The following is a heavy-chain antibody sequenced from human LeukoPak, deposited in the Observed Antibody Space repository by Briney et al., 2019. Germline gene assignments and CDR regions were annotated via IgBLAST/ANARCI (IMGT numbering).Heavy chain of an antibody. J-gene: IGHJ4*02. D-gene: IGHD3-22*01. CDR1: GYSFTSYW. Sequence: KRGESLKISCKGSGYSFTSYWIGWVRQKPGKGLEWMGIIFPGDSDTRYSPSFQGQVTISADKSISTAYLQWSSLKASDTAMYYCARRLTYDSRAYYCLDYWGQGTLVTVSS. CDR2: IFPGDSDT. CDR3: ARRLTYDSRAYYCLDY. V-gene: IGHV5-51*01.